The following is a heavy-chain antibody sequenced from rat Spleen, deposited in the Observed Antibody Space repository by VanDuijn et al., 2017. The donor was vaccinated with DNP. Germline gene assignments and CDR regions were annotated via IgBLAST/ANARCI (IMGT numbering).Heavy chain of an antibody. Sequence: EVQLVESGGGLVQPGRSMKLSCAASGFTFSNYDMAWVRQAPKKGLEWVATISYDGSSTYYPDSVKGRFTISRDNAKNTLYLQMNSLRSEDTATYYCAREGEGQAYFDYWGQGVMVTVSS. J-gene: IGHJ2*01. CDR2: ISYDGSST. CDR1: GFTFSNYD. D-gene: IGHD1-11*01. V-gene: IGHV5-7*01. CDR3: AREGEGQAYFDY.